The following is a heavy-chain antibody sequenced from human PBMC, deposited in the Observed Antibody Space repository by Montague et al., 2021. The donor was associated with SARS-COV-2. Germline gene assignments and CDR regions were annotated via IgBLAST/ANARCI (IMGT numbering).Heavy chain of an antibody. Sequence: SETLSLTCTVSGDSISSFYWNWIRQPAGKGLEWIGRIYASGGTNYSPSLKSRVTMTVDTSKNQFSLKLNSVTAAATAVYYCGRGVVAATPVVDYWGRGTLVTVSS. D-gene: IGHD2-15*01. V-gene: IGHV4-4*07. CDR3: GRGVVAATPVVDY. J-gene: IGHJ4*02. CDR1: GDSISSFY. CDR2: IYASGGT.